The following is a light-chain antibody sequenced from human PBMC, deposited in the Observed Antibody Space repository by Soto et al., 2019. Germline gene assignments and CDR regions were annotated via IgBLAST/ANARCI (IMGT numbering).Light chain of an antibody. CDR1: SSDVGGYNY. Sequence: QSALTQPASVSGSPGQSITISCTGTSSDVGGYNYVSWYQQHPGKAPKLMIYDVSNRPSGVSNRFSGSKSGNTASLPISGLQAEDEADYYCSSYTSSSNLYVFGTGTKLTVL. J-gene: IGLJ1*01. CDR3: SSYTSSSNLYV. V-gene: IGLV2-14*01. CDR2: DVS.